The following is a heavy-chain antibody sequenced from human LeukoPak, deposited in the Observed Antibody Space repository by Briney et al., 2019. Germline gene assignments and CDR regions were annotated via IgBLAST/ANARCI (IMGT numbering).Heavy chain of an antibody. CDR3: ARVPVSEYFQH. Sequence: SETLSLTCTVSGGSISSYYWSWIRQPPGKGLEWIGSIYYSGSTYYNPSLKSRVTISVDTSKNQFSLKLSSVTAADTAVYYCARVPVSEYFQHWGQGTLVTVSS. CDR1: GGSISSYY. V-gene: IGHV4-39*07. D-gene: IGHD2-2*01. J-gene: IGHJ1*01. CDR2: IYYSGST.